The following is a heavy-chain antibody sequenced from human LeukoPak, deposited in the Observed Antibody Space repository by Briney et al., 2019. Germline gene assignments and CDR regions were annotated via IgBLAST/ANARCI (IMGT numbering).Heavy chain of an antibody. CDR2: VYHAGSN. CDR3: ARTYWAHDAFDI. CDR1: GYSVGSDYY. V-gene: IGHV4-38-2*01. Sequence: SETLSLTCSVSGYSVGSDYYWGWIRQPPGKGLEWIGTVYHAGSNYNNPSLESRLTISMDTSKNQYSLKLTSMTVADTAVYYCARTYWAHDAFDIWGQGTMVTVSS. J-gene: IGHJ3*02. D-gene: IGHD2-8*02.